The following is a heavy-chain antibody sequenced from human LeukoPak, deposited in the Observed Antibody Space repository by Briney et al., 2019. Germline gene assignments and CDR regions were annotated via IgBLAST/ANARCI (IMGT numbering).Heavy chain of an antibody. CDR1: GGSISSGGYY. Sequence: SQTLSLTCTVSGGSISSGGYYWSWIRQHPGKGLEWIGYIYYSGSTYYNPSLKSRVTISVDTSKNQFSLKLSSVTAADTAVYYCARDIVVPATNWFDPWGQGTLVTVSS. V-gene: IGHV4-31*03. CDR3: ARDIVVPATNWFDP. D-gene: IGHD2-2*01. J-gene: IGHJ5*02. CDR2: IYYSGST.